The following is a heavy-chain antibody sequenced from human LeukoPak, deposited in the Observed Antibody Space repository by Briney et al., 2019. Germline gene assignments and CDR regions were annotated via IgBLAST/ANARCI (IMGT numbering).Heavy chain of an antibody. V-gene: IGHV4-34*01. J-gene: IGHJ4*02. CDR2: INHIGST. CDR3: ARGGGFTWIQLWLAHYFDY. CDR1: GFTFNSYA. D-gene: IGHD5-18*01. Sequence: GSLRLSCAASGFTFNSYAMNWVRQPPRKGLEWIGEINHIGSTNYNPSLKSRVTISVDTSKNQFSLKLSSVTPADTAVYYCARGGGFTWIQLWLAHYFDYWGQGTLVTVSS.